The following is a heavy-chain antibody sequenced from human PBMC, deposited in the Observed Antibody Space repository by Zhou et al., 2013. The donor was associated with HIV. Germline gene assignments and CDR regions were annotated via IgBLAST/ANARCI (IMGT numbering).Heavy chain of an antibody. Sequence: EVQLVESGGGVVRPGGSLRLSCAASGFIFTDYGMTWVRQAPGKGLEWVSGINWNGGSTGYADSVKGRFTISRDNAKNTLYLQMNSLRAEDTAVYYCAVVSSGWFGVDLWGQGSLVTVSS. J-gene: IGHJ5*02. D-gene: IGHD6-19*01. CDR1: GFIFTDYG. CDR2: INWNGGST. V-gene: IGHV3-20*04. CDR3: AVVSSGWFGVDL.